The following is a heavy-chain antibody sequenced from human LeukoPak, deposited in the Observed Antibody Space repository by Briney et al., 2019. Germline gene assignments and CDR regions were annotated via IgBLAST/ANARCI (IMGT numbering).Heavy chain of an antibody. CDR1: GYTFTSYA. D-gene: IGHD3-22*01. J-gene: IGHJ4*02. V-gene: IGHV1-3*01. CDR2: INAGNGNT. CDR3: ARYYYDSSGYSYYFDY. Sequence: GASVKVSCKASGYTFTSYAMHWVRQAPGQRLEWMGWINAGNGNTKYLQKFQGRVTITRDTSASTAYMELSSLRSEDTAVYYCARYYYDSSGYSYYFDYWGQGTLVTVSS.